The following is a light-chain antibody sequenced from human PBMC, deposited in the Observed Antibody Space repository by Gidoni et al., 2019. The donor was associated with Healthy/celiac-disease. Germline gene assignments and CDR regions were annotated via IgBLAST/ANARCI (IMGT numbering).Light chain of an antibody. V-gene: IGKV1-9*01. J-gene: IGKJ4*01. Sequence: DLQLTQSPSFLSASVGDRVTITCRASQGISSYLAWYQQKPGKAPKLLIYAASTLQSGVPSRFSGSGSGTEFTLTISSLQPEDFATYYCHAGSFGGGTKVEIK. CDR3: HAGS. CDR2: AAS. CDR1: QGISSY.